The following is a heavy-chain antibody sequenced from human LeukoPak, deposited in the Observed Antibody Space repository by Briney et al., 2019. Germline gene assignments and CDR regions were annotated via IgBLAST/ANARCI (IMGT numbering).Heavy chain of an antibody. D-gene: IGHD2-2*02. V-gene: IGHV1-46*01. J-gene: IGHJ6*03. CDR2: INHSDGAT. CDR1: GYTFTKYY. CDR3: VREQRGGLSGNLVGSFASCYTYYYMDF. Sequence: ASVKVSCKASGYTFTKYYMHWVRQAPGQGLEWMGRINHSDGATTYAQTFQGRVTMTRDMATTIVHMDLRSLRSEETALFFYVREQRGGLSGNLVGSFASCYTYYYMDFWGRGTMVTVS.